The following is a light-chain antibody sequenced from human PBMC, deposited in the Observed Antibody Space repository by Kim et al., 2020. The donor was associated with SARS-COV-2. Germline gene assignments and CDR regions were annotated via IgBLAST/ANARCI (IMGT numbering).Light chain of an antibody. V-gene: IGLV3-19*01. CDR1: SLRGYY. CDR3: NSRDSSGNHVL. J-gene: IGLJ3*02. Sequence: SSELTQDPAVSVALGQTVTITCQGDSLRGYYASWFQQKSGQAPILVIYGDKNRPSGIPDRFFGSGSGNTASLTITGAQAEDEADYYCNSRDSSGNHVLFGGGTQLTVL. CDR2: GDK.